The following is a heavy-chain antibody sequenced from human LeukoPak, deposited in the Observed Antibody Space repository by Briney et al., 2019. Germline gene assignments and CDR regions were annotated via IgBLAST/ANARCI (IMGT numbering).Heavy chain of an antibody. J-gene: IGHJ6*03. CDR2: TYYRSKWYN. Sequence: SQTLSLTCALSGDSVSSNSAAWNWIRQSPSRGLEWLGRTYYRSKWYNDYAVSVKSRITINPDTSKNQFSLQLNSVTPEDTAVYYCAKSQRGYAPRRTYFYYMDVWGKGTTVTVSS. D-gene: IGHD5-12*01. V-gene: IGHV6-1*01. CDR1: GDSVSSNSAA. CDR3: AKSQRGYAPRRTYFYYMDV.